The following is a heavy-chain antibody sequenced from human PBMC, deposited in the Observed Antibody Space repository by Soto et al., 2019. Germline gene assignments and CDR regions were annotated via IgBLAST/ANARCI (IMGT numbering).Heavy chain of an antibody. D-gene: IGHD2-15*01. CDR3: ARAGYCSGGSCYGDAFDI. Sequence: EVQLVESGGGLVQPGGSLRLSCAASGFTFSSYDMHWVRQATGKGVEWVSAIGTAGDTYYPGSVKGRFTNSRDNAKNSLYLQMNSLRAGDRAVYYCARAGYCSGGSCYGDAFDIWGQGTMVTVSS. CDR2: IGTAGDT. J-gene: IGHJ3*02. V-gene: IGHV3-13*01. CDR1: GFTFSSYD.